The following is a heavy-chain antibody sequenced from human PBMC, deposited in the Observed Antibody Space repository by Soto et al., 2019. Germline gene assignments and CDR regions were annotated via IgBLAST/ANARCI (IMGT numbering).Heavy chain of an antibody. CDR2: IVVGSGNT. J-gene: IGHJ4*02. D-gene: IGHD3-22*01. CDR3: AAEPLYYYDSSGYYNFDY. CDR1: GFTFTSSA. Sequence: GASVKVSCKASGFTFTSSAVQWVRQARGQRLEWIGWIVVGSGNTNYAQKIQERVTITRDMSTSTAYMELSSLRSEDTAVYYCAAEPLYYYDSSGYYNFDYWGQGTLVTVSS. V-gene: IGHV1-58*01.